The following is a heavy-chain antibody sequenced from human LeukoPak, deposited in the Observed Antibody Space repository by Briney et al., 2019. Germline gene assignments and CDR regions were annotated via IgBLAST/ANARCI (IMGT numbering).Heavy chain of an antibody. CDR1: GFTFSDYY. CDR2: ISRSGSTI. D-gene: IGHD4-23*01. Sequence: GGSLGLSCAASGFTFSDYYMSWIRQAPGKGLEWVSYISRSGSTIYYADSVKGRFTISRDNAKNSLYLQMNSLRAEDTAVYYCARGTVAVKYYFDYWGQGTLVTVSS. CDR3: ARGTVAVKYYFDY. J-gene: IGHJ4*02. V-gene: IGHV3-11*01.